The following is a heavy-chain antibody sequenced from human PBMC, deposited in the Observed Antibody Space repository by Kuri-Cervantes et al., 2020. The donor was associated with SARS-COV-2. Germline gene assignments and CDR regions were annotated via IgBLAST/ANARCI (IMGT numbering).Heavy chain of an antibody. CDR3: ARATVEATRENHEFDY. Sequence: SETLSLTCAISGDSVSSNSAAWNWIRQSPSRGLEWLGRTYYRSRWYNDYAVSVKSRITINPDTSKNQFSLQLNSVTPEDTAVYYCARATVEATRENHEFDYWGQGTLVTVSS. CDR1: GDSVSSNSAA. V-gene: IGHV6-1*01. D-gene: IGHD1-26*01. CDR2: TYYRSRWYN. J-gene: IGHJ4*02.